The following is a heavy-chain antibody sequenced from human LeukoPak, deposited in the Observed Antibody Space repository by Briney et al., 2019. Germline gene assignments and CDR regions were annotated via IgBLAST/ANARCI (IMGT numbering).Heavy chain of an antibody. CDR1: GYTFTGYY. V-gene: IGHV1-2*02. Sequence: ASVKVSCKASGYTFTGYYVHWVRQAPGQGLEWMGWINPNSGGTNYAQKFQGRVTMTRDTSISTAYMELSRLRSDDTAVYYCAREGGIAARRARGVDYWGQGTLVTVSS. J-gene: IGHJ4*02. CDR3: AREGGIAARRARGVDY. D-gene: IGHD6-6*01. CDR2: INPNSGGT.